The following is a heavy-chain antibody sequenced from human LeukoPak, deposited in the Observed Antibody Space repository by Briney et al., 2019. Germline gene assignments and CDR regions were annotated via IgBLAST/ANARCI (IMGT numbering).Heavy chain of an antibody. J-gene: IGHJ4*02. Sequence: ASVKVSCKASGYTFTSYYTHWVRQAPGQGLEWMGIINPSGGSTSYAQKFQGRVTMTRDTSTSTVYMELSSLRSEDTAVYYCAGARYNWNYGDYWGQGTLVTVSS. D-gene: IGHD1-20*01. CDR1: GYTFTSYY. CDR2: INPSGGST. V-gene: IGHV1-46*01. CDR3: AGARYNWNYGDY.